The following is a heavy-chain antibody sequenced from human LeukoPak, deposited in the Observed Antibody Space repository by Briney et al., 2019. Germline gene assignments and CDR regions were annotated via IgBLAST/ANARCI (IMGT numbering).Heavy chain of an antibody. Sequence: GASVKVSCKASGYTFTNYYIHWVRQAPGQGLEWMGMIIPSDGFTTYAQKFQGRLTITRDMSTSKVYMELRRPRSAATAVYYCARDSGDVGAPPPVDYWGQGTLVTVSS. J-gene: IGHJ4*02. CDR3: ARDSGDVGAPPPVDY. CDR1: GYTFTNYY. D-gene: IGHD1-26*01. CDR2: IIPSDGFT. V-gene: IGHV1-46*01.